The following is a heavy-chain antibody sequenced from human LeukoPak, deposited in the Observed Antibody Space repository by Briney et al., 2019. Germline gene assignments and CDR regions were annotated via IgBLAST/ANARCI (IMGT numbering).Heavy chain of an antibody. CDR3: ARDPYYYGSGAIDY. CDR2: ISAYNGNT. CDR1: GYTFTRYG. J-gene: IGHJ4*02. V-gene: IGHV1-18*01. Sequence: ASVKVSCKASGYTFTRYGISWVRQAPGQGLEWMGWISAYNGNTNYAQKLQGRVTMTTDTSTSTAYMELRSLRSGDTAVYYCARDPYYYGSGAIDYWGQGTLVTVSS. D-gene: IGHD3-10*01.